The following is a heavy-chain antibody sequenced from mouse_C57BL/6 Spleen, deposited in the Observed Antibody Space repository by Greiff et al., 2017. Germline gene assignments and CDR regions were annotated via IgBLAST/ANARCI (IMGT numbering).Heavy chain of an antibody. CDR2: ISDGGSYT. CDR3: ARERAMDG. J-gene: IGHJ4*01. Sequence: EVHLVESGGGLVKPGGSLKLSCAASGFTFSSYAMSWVRQTPEKRLEWVATISDGGSYTYYPDNVKGRFTISRDNAKNNLYLQMSHLKSEDTAMYYCARERAMDGWGQGTSVTVAS. V-gene: IGHV5-4*01. CDR1: GFTFSSYA.